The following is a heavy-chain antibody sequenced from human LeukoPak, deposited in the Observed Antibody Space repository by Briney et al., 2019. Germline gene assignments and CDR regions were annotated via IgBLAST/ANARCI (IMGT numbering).Heavy chain of an antibody. CDR2: IWYDGGNK. V-gene: IGHV3-33*01. CDR3: ARKGELERRRSWDY. Sequence: GGSLRLSCAASGFTFSSYGMHWVRQAPGKGLEWVAVIWYDGGNKYYADSVKGRFTISRDNAKNSLYLQMSSLRAEDTAVYYCARKGELERRRSWDYWGQGTLVAVSS. D-gene: IGHD1-1*01. CDR1: GFTFSSYG. J-gene: IGHJ4*02.